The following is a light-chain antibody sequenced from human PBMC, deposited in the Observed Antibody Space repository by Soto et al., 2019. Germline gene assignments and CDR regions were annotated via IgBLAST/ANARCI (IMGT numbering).Light chain of an antibody. J-gene: IGLJ1*01. CDR3: SSYTTSSTYV. V-gene: IGLV2-14*01. CDR2: DVS. Sequence: QSVLAQPASVSGSPGQSITISCTGTISDVGGYDYVSWYQQHPGKAPKLMIYDVSNRPSGVSNRFSGSKSGNTASLTISGLQADDEADYYCSSYTTSSTYVFGTGTKVT. CDR1: ISDVGGYDY.